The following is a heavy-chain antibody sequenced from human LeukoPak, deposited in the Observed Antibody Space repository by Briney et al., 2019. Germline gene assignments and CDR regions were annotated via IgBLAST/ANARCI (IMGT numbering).Heavy chain of an antibody. CDR3: ARGPTYYYGSGSDSYMDV. V-gene: IGHV1-69*05. CDR2: IIPIFGTA. J-gene: IGHJ6*03. D-gene: IGHD3-10*01. CDR1: GGTFSSYA. Sequence: ASVKVSRKASGGTFSSYAINWVRQAPGQGLEWMGGIIPIFGTANYAQKFQGRVTITTDESTSTAYMELSSLRSEDTAVYYCARGPTYYYGSGSDSYMDVWGKGTTVTVSS.